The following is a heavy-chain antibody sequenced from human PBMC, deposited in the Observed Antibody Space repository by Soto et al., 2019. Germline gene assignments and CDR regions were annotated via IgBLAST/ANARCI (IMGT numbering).Heavy chain of an antibody. J-gene: IGHJ4*02. V-gene: IGHV4-39*01. Sequence: PSETLSLTCTVSGGSISSSSYYWGWIRQPPGKGLEWIGSIYYSGSTYYNPSLKSRVTISVDTSKNQFSLKLSSVTAADTAVYYCVSGNYYDSRTLDYWGQGALVTVSS. CDR2: IYYSGST. CDR1: GGSISSSSYY. D-gene: IGHD3-22*01. CDR3: VSGNYYDSRTLDY.